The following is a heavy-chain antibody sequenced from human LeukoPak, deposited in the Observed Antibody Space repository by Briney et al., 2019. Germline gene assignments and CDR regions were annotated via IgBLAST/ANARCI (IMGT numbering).Heavy chain of an antibody. CDR1: GGTLSSYA. CDR2: IIPIFGTA. D-gene: IGHD3-22*01. V-gene: IGHV1-69*05. Sequence: SVKVSCKASGGTLSSYAISWVRQAPGQGLEWMGRIIPIFGTANYAQKFQGRVTITTDESTSTAYMELSSLRSEDTAVYYCSGLARDRSGYYRDPNNWFDPWGQGTLVTVSS. J-gene: IGHJ5*02. CDR3: SGLARDRSGYYRDPNNWFDP.